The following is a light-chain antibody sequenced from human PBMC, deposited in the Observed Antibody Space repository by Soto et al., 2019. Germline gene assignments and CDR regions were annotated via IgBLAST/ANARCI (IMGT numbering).Light chain of an antibody. CDR3: QQYGSSQWT. CDR1: QSVSSSY. Sequence: EIVLTQSPGTLSLSPGERATLSCRASQSVSSSYLAWYQQKPGQTPRLLSYDTSSMATGIPDRFSGSGSWTDFTLTIRSLEPEDFAVYYCQQYGSSQWTFGQGTKVEIK. J-gene: IGKJ1*01. CDR2: DTS. V-gene: IGKV3-20*01.